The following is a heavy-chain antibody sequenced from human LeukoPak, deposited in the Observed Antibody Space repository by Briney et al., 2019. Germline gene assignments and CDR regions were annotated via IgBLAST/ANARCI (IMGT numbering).Heavy chain of an antibody. Sequence: GGSLRLSCAASGFTFSSYGMHWVRQAPGKGLEWVAVISYDGSNKYYADSVKGRFTISRDNSKNTLYLQMNSLRAEDTAVHYCAKDRRRGYSGPLDYWGQGTLVTVSS. CDR3: AKDRRRGYSGPLDY. D-gene: IGHD5-12*01. CDR1: GFTFSSYG. CDR2: ISYDGSNK. J-gene: IGHJ4*02. V-gene: IGHV3-30*18.